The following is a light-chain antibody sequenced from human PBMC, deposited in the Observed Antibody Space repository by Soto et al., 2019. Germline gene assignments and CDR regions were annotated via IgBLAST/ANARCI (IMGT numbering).Light chain of an antibody. CDR3: TSYAGSNNVV. V-gene: IGLV2-8*01. CDR2: EVT. Sequence: QSALTQPPSASGSPGQSVTISCTGTSSDVGGYNYVSWYQHHPGKAPKLMIYEVTKRPSGVPDRFSGSKSGNTASLTVSGLQADDEADYYCTSYAGSNNVVFGRGTKLTVL. CDR1: SSDVGGYNY. J-gene: IGLJ2*01.